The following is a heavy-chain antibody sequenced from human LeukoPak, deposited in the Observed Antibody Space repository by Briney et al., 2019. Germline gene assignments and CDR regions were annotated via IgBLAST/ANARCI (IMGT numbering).Heavy chain of an antibody. CDR2: IKKDGSEK. V-gene: IGHV3-7*01. CDR3: ARESDTAMGPGVDY. J-gene: IGHJ4*02. Sequence: GGTLRLSCAASGFTLSSYWMSWVCDGPRKGEEWVANIKKDGSEKYYVGYVKGRFTISRDNAKNSLYLQMNSLRAEDTAVYYCARESDTAMGPGVDYWGQGTVVTVSS. D-gene: IGHD5-18*01. CDR1: GFTLSSYW.